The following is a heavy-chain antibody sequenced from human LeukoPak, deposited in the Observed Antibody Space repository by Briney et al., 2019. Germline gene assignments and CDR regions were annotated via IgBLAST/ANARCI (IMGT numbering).Heavy chain of an antibody. J-gene: IGHJ4*02. D-gene: IGHD4-17*01. CDR2: ISSSSSYI. CDR3: AGEDYGDYSASWYYFDY. Sequence: GSLRRSCAASGFTFSSYSMNWVRQAPGKGLEWVSSISSSSSYIYDADSVKGRFTISRDNAKNSLYLQMNSLRAEDTAVYYCAGEDYGDYSASWYYFDYWGQGTLVTVSS. CDR1: GFTFSSYS. V-gene: IGHV3-21*01.